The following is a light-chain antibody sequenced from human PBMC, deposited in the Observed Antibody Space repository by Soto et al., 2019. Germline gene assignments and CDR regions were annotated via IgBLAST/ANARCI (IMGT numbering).Light chain of an antibody. CDR3: QQRSKWPLT. V-gene: IGKV3D-20*02. CDR1: QSVTSNA. CDR2: GVS. J-gene: IGKJ4*01. Sequence: EIVLTQSPGTLSLSPGERATLSCSASQSVTSNALAWYQQKPGQAPRLLIYGVSSRATGIPDRFSGSGSGTDFTLTISSLEPEDFAVYYCQQRSKWPLTFGGGTKVDIK.